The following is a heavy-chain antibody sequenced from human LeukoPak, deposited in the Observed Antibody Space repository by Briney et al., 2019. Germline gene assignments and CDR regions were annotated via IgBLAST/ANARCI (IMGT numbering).Heavy chain of an antibody. V-gene: IGHV3-21*01. CDR1: GFTFSSYS. CDR2: ISSSSSYI. Sequence: NPGGSLRLSCAASGFTFSSYSMNWVRQAPGKGLEWVSSISSSSSYIYYADSVKGRFTISRDNAKNSLYLQMNSLRAEDTAVYYCARDGNRDGDMDVWGKGTTVTVSS. J-gene: IGHJ6*03. D-gene: IGHD1-1*01. CDR3: ARDGNRDGDMDV.